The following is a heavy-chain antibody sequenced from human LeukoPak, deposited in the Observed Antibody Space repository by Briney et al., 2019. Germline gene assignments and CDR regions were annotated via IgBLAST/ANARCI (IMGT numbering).Heavy chain of an antibody. CDR2: FDPEDGET. J-gene: IGHJ3*02. CDR1: GYTFTGYY. Sequence: ASVKVSCKASGYTFTGYYMHWVRQAPGKGLEWMGGFDPEDGETIYAQNFQGRLTMTEDTSTDTAYMDLNSLISDDTAVYYRATGSSSSWERDAFDIWGHGTMVTVSS. V-gene: IGHV1-24*01. D-gene: IGHD6-13*01. CDR3: ATGSSSSWERDAFDI.